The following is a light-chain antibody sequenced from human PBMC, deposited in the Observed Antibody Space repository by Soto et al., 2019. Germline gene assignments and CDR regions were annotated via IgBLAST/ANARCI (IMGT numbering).Light chain of an antibody. CDR3: SSYTSSSTPYVV. CDR1: SSDVGRYNY. J-gene: IGLJ2*01. CDR2: EVR. V-gene: IGLV2-14*01. Sequence: HSALTQPASVSGSPGQSITISCTGTSSDVGRYNYVSWYQQHPGKAPKLMIYEVRNRPSGVSNRFSGSKSGSTASLTISGLQAEDEADYYCSSYTSSSTPYVVLGGGTKVTVL.